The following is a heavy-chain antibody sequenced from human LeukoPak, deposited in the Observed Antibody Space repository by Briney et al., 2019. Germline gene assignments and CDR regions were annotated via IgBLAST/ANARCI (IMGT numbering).Heavy chain of an antibody. J-gene: IGHJ3*02. V-gene: IGHV4-39*07. D-gene: IGHD3-22*01. CDR3: ASALYYYDSSGCAFDI. Sequence: SETLSLTCTVSGGSISSSSYYWGWIRQPPGKGLEWLGSIYYSGSTYYNPSLKSRVTISVDTSKNQFSLKLSSVTAADTAVYYCASALYYYDSSGCAFDIWGQGTMVTVSS. CDR1: GGSISSSSYY. CDR2: IYYSGST.